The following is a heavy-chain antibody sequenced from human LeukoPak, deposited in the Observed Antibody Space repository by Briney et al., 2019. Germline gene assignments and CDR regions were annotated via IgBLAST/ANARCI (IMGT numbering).Heavy chain of an antibody. CDR2: ISSSSSYI. V-gene: IGHV3-21*01. J-gene: IGHJ5*02. CDR1: GFNFRNYG. D-gene: IGHD2-2*01. Sequence: GGSLRLSCAASGFNFRNYGMNWVRQAPGKGLKWVSSISSSSSYIYYADSVKGRFTISRDNAQNSLYLQMNSLRAEDTAVYYCAKVVVPAASPLNWFDPWGQGTLVTVSS. CDR3: AKVVVPAASPLNWFDP.